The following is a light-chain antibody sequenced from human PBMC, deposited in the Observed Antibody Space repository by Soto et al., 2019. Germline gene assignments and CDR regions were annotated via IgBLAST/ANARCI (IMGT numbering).Light chain of an antibody. CDR2: DVT. CDR3: CSYAVSDPHV. Sequence: QSALTQPRSVSGSPGQSVTISCTGTSSDVGRYNYVSWYQQHPGKAPKLIIYDVTKRPSGVPDRFSGSKSGNTASLTISGLQAEDEADYYCCSYAVSDPHVFGTGTKLTVL. J-gene: IGLJ1*01. CDR1: SSDVGRYNY. V-gene: IGLV2-11*01.